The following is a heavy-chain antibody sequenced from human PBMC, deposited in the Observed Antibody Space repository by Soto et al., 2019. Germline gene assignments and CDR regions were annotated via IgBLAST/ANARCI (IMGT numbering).Heavy chain of an antibody. CDR2: INPSGGST. D-gene: IGHD5-18*01. CDR3: AKHSYGSDY. CDR1: GYTFTSYY. J-gene: IGHJ4*02. V-gene: IGHV1-46*01. Sequence: ASVKVSCKASGYTFTSYYMHWVRQAPGQGLEWMGIINPSGGSTSYAQKFQGRVTMTRNTSISTAYMELSSLRSEDTAVYYCAKHSYGSDYWGQGTLVTVSS.